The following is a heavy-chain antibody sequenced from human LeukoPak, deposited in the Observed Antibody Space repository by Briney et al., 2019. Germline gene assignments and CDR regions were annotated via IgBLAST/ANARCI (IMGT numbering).Heavy chain of an antibody. CDR3: IRVSQLYYFDS. CDR1: GFTFSSYA. D-gene: IGHD1-1*01. J-gene: IGHJ4*02. Sequence: GGSLRLSCAASGFTFSSYAMGWVRQAPGKGLEWVGRIRMKANGSTTEFAASVKGRFTISRDDSKNSLYLQMNSLKTEDTAVYYCIRVSQLYYFDSWGQGTLVTVSS. V-gene: IGHV3-72*01. CDR2: IRMKANGSTT.